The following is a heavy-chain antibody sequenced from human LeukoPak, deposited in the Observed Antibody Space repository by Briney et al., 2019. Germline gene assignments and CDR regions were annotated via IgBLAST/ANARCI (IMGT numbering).Heavy chain of an antibody. CDR3: ARGGHGSGSYYNTFDY. V-gene: IGHV5-51*01. D-gene: IGHD3-10*01. CDR1: GYSFTSYW. Sequence: GESLKISCKGSGYSFTSYWIGWVRPMPGKGLEWMGIIYPGDSDTRYSPSFQGQVTISADKSISTAYLQWSSLKASDTAMYYCARGGHGSGSYYNTFDYWGQGTLVTVSS. J-gene: IGHJ4*02. CDR2: IYPGDSDT.